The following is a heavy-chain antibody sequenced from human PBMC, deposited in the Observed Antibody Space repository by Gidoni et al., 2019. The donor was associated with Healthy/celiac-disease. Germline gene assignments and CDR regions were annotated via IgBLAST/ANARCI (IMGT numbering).Heavy chain of an antibody. Sequence: QVQLVESGGGVVQPGRSLRLSCGASGITFSRYGMHWVRQAPGKGLEWVAVISYDGSKKYYADSVKGRFTISRDNSNNTLYLQMNSLRAEDTAVYYCAKDTLPYSGSLSVPLGQIDYWGQGTLVTVSS. J-gene: IGHJ4*02. CDR1: GITFSRYG. CDR2: ISYDGSKK. V-gene: IGHV3-30*18. D-gene: IGHD1-26*01. CDR3: AKDTLPYSGSLSVPLGQIDY.